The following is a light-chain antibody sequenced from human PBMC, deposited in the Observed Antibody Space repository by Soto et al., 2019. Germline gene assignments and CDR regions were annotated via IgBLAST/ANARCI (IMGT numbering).Light chain of an antibody. CDR1: SSDVGAYNY. Sequence: QSALTQPASVSGSPGQSITISCTGTSSDVGAYNYVSWYQQYPGEAPKLIIYEVSNRPSGVSNRFSGPKSGNTASLTISGLQAEEEADYYCSSYRPNTAVVFGGGTKLPVL. CDR2: EVS. CDR3: SSYRPNTAVV. V-gene: IGLV2-14*01. J-gene: IGLJ2*01.